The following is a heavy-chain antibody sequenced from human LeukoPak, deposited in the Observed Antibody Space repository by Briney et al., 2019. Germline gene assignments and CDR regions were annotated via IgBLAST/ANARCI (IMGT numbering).Heavy chain of an antibody. J-gene: IGHJ3*02. CDR3: ARGPFGTDAFDI. V-gene: IGHV1-18*01. CDR2: ISTYNGNT. D-gene: IGHD3-10*01. CDR1: GSTFNNYG. Sequence: GASVKVSCKASGSTFNNYGISWVRQAPGQGLEWMGWISTYNGNTYHAPKLQGRVTMTTGTSTTTAYMELRSLRSDDTAVYYCARGPFGTDAFDIWGQGTMVTVS.